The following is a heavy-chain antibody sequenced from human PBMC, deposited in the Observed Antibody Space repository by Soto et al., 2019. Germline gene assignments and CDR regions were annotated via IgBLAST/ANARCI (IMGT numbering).Heavy chain of an antibody. D-gene: IGHD1-26*01. V-gene: IGHV6-1*01. Sequence: PSQTLSLTCAISGDSVSSNSAAWNWIRQSPSRGLEWLGRTYYRSKWYNDYAVSVKSRITINPDTSKNQFSLQLNSVTPEDTAVSLRPRGEQYSGRIFDYWGQGTLVTVSS. CDR1: GDSVSSNSAA. CDR3: PRGEQYSGRIFDY. J-gene: IGHJ4*01. CDR2: TYYRSKWYN.